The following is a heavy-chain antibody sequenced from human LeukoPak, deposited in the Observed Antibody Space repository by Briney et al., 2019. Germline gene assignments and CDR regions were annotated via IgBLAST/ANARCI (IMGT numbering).Heavy chain of an antibody. J-gene: IGHJ4*02. V-gene: IGHV4-34*01. CDR2: INHSGST. Sequence: PSGTLSLTCAVYGGSFSGYYWSWIRQPPGKGLEWIGEINHSGSTNYNPSLKSRVTISVDTSKNQFSLKLSSVTAADTAVYYCARGIAEAGTDARRGFDYWGQGTLVTVSS. CDR1: GGSFSGYY. D-gene: IGHD6-13*01. CDR3: ARGIAEAGTDARRGFDY.